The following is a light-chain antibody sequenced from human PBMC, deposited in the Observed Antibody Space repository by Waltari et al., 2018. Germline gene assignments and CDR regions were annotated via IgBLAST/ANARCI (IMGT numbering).Light chain of an antibody. CDR3: QQRSNWPPT. CDR2: DAS. CDR1: QSVSSY. J-gene: IGKJ1*01. Sequence: EIVLTQSPATPSLXPGEKATXSCRASQSVSSYLAWYQQKPGQAPRLLIYDASNRATGIPARFSGSGSGTDXTXTXXSLEPEDFAVXXCQQRSNWPPTFGXGXXVEXX. V-gene: IGKV3-11*01.